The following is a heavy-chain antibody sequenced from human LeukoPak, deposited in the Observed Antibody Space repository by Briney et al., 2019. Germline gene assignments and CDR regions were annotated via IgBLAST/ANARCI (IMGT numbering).Heavy chain of an antibody. CDR3: ARDRLFLGYCSSTSCHIGY. D-gene: IGHD2-2*02. V-gene: IGHV1-18*01. Sequence: ASVKVSCKASGYTFTSYGISWVRQAPGQGLEWMGWISAYNGNTNYAQKLQGRVTMTTDTSTSKAYIELRSLRSDDTAVYYCARDRLFLGYCSSTSCHIGYWGQGTLVTVSS. J-gene: IGHJ4*02. CDR2: ISAYNGNT. CDR1: GYTFTSYG.